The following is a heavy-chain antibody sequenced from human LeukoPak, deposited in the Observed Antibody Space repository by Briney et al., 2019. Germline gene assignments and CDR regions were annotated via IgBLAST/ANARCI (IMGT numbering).Heavy chain of an antibody. J-gene: IGHJ4*02. CDR3: ARVHPYGYYFDY. V-gene: IGHV3-66*01. CDR2: IYSGGGGST. CDR1: GLTVSSNY. Sequence: GGSLRLSCAASGLTVSSNYMSWVRQAPGKGLEWVSLIYSGGGGSTYYADSVKGRFTISRDNSKNTLYLQMNSLRAEDTAVYYCARVHPYGYYFDYWGQGTLVTVSS. D-gene: IGHD3-10*01.